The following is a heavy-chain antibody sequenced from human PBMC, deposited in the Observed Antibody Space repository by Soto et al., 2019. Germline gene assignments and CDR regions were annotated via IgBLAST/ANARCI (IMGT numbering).Heavy chain of an antibody. D-gene: IGHD3-22*01. J-gene: IGHJ4*02. CDR1: GYTFTSYG. Sequence: QVQLVQSGAEVKKPGASVKVSCKASGYTFTSYGISWVRQAPGQGLAWMGWISAYNGNTNYAPKLQGRVTMTTDTSTTKAYMERRRLRSDDTAVYYCARVSDSSGYYRTLDYWGQGTLVTVSS. CDR2: ISAYNGNT. CDR3: ARVSDSSGYYRTLDY. V-gene: IGHV1-18*01.